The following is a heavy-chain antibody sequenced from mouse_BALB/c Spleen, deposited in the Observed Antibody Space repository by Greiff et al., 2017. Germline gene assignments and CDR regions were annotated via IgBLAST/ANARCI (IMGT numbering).Heavy chain of an antibody. J-gene: IGHJ3*01. Sequence: EVQLQQSGTVLARPGASVKMSCKASGYTFTSYWMHWVKQRPGQGLEWIGAIYPGNSDTSYNQKFKGKAKLTAVTSTSTAYMELSSLTNEDSAVYYCARGWVPGFAYWGQGTLVTVSA. CDR3: ARGWVPGFAY. D-gene: IGHD3-3*01. CDR1: GYTFTSYW. CDR2: IYPGNSDT. V-gene: IGHV1-5*01.